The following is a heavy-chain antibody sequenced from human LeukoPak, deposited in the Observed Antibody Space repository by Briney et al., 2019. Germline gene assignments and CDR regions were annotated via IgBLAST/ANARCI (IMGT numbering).Heavy chain of an antibody. D-gene: IGHD3-10*01. CDR2: ISGSGGST. V-gene: IGHV3-23*01. CDR3: AKVGALSGSYDYFDY. CDR1: GFTFSSYA. Sequence: PGGSLRLSCAASGFTFSSYAMSWVRQAPGKGLEWVSAISGSGGSTYYADSVKGRFTISRDNSKNTLYLQMNSPRAEDTAVYYCAKVGALSGSYDYFDYWGQGTLVTVSS. J-gene: IGHJ4*02.